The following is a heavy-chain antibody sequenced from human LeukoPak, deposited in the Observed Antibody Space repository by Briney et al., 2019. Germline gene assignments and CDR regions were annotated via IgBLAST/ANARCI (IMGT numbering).Heavy chain of an antibody. V-gene: IGHV3-48*04. Sequence: PGGSLRLSCAASGFTLSSHSMNWVRQAPGKGLEWVSYISSSSSTIYYADSVKGRFTITRDDAKNSLYLQMNSLRAEDTAVYYCARDFSDDSSGYYGELDYWGQGTLVTVSA. CDR2: ISSSSSTI. D-gene: IGHD3-22*01. J-gene: IGHJ4*02. CDR1: GFTLSSHS. CDR3: ARDFSDDSSGYYGELDY.